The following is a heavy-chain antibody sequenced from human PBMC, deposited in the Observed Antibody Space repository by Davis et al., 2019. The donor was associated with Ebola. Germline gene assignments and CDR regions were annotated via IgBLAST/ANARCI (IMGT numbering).Heavy chain of an antibody. J-gene: IGHJ4*02. CDR1: GFTFRTYW. CDR3: AKHGSTSCYAGVCYFDY. D-gene: IGHD2-2*01. V-gene: IGHV3-30-3*01. Sequence: GESLKISCAASGFTFRTYWMSWVRQAPGKGLEWVSVISFDGTNKYYADSVKGRFSIARDNSKNTVYLQMNSLRGEDTAVYYCAKHGSTSCYAGVCYFDYWGQGTLVTVSS. CDR2: ISFDGTNK.